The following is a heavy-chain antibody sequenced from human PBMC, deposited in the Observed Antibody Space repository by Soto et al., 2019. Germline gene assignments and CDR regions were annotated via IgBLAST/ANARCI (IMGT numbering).Heavy chain of an antibody. CDR3: ARGLRRESCWGGDCYDFDF. V-gene: IGHV2-5*02. CDR2: YYWDDDE. CDR1: GFSFSDGAVG. J-gene: IGHJ5*01. Sequence: QITLKESGPTLVKPTQTLTLTCTFSGFSFSDGAVGVGWFRQSPGKAPEWLAIYYWDDDECHNPSLRTRLTISYDAARSQVVLSMVDMDPQDTATYFCARGLRRESCWGGDCYDFDFWGQGLLVAAS. D-gene: IGHD2-21*01.